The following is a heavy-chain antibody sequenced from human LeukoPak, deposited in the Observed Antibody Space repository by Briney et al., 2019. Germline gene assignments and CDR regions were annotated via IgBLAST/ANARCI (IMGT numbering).Heavy chain of an antibody. CDR1: GVSIITTSYD. V-gene: IGHV4-39*01. CDR3: ARHFDN. Sequence: SETLSLTCTVSGVSIITTSYDWGWIRQPPGKGLEWIGSISYGGSTDYNPSLKSRVTLSLDASKNQFSLRVSSVTAADTAVYYCARHFDNWGQGTLVTVSS. J-gene: IGHJ4*02. CDR2: ISYGGST.